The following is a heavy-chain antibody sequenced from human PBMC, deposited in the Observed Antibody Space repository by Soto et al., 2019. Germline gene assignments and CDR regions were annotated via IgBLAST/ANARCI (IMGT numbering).Heavy chain of an antibody. V-gene: IGHV4-31*03. Sequence: SETLSLTCTVSGGSISSGGYYWSWIRQHPGKGLEWIGYIYYSGSTYYNPSLKSRVTISVDTSKNQFSLKLSSVTAADTAVYYCARDIVATIGWFDPWGQGTLVTVSS. J-gene: IGHJ5*02. CDR1: GGSISSGGYY. CDR2: IYYSGST. D-gene: IGHD5-12*01. CDR3: ARDIVATIGWFDP.